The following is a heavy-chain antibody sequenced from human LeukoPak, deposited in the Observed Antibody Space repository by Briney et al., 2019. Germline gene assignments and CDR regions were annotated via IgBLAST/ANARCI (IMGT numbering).Heavy chain of an antibody. J-gene: IGHJ6*03. V-gene: IGHV1-2*02. CDR3: ARGRRQQLVHPYYYYYMDV. D-gene: IGHD6-13*01. CDR2: INPNSGGT. CDR1: GYTFTSYY. Sequence: ASVKVSCKASGYTFTSYYMHWVRQAPGQGLEWMGWINPNSGGTNYAQKFQGRVTMTRDTSISTAYMELSRLRSDDTAVYYCARGRRQQLVHPYYYYYMDVWGKGTTVTVSS.